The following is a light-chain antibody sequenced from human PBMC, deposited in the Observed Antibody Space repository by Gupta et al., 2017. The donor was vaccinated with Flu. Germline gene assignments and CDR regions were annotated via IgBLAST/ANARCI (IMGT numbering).Light chain of an antibody. CDR3: AAWDDSLTVL. Sequence: QSVLTQPPSASGTPGQRVTISCSGGSSNIGRNTVNWYQQRPGTAPKLLIYSNYLRPSGVPDRFSGSKSGTSASLAISGLQSEDEADYYCAAWDDSLTVLFGGGTKLTVL. CDR2: SNY. CDR1: SSNIGRNT. J-gene: IGLJ2*01. V-gene: IGLV1-44*01.